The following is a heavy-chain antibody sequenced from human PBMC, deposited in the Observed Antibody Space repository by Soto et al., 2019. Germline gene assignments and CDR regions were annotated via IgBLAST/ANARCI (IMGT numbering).Heavy chain of an antibody. Sequence: ASVKVSCKAPGGTFSSYAISWVRQAPGQGLEWMGGIIPIFGTANYAQKFQGRVTITADESTSTAYMELSSLRSEDTAVYYCAGNRYCSSTSCYVADYYYYYGMDVWGQGTTVTVSS. CDR2: IIPIFGTA. D-gene: IGHD2-2*01. CDR1: GGTFSSYA. J-gene: IGHJ6*02. CDR3: AGNRYCSSTSCYVADYYYYYGMDV. V-gene: IGHV1-69*13.